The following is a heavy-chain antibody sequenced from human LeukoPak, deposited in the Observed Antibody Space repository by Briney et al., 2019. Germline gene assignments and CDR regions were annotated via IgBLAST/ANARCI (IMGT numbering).Heavy chain of an antibody. CDR3: ARDRHSSSWDYYYYGMDV. Sequence: SQTLSLTCAISGDSVSSNSAAWNWIRQSPSRGLEWLGRTYYRSKWYNDYAVSVKSRITINPDTSKNQFSLQLNSVTPEDTAVYHCARDRHSSSWDYYYYGMDVWGQGTTVTVSS. D-gene: IGHD6-13*01. J-gene: IGHJ6*02. V-gene: IGHV6-1*01. CDR1: GDSVSSNSAA. CDR2: TYYRSKWYN.